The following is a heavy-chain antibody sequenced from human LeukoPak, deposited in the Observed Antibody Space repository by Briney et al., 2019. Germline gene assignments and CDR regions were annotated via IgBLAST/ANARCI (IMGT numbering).Heavy chain of an antibody. Sequence: GGSLRLSCAASGFTFSSYWMSWVRQAPGKGPEWVANIKQDGSEKYYVDSVKGRFTISRDNAKNSLYLQMNSLRAEDTALYYCARLSAYYYGSYFYYYMDVWGKGTTVTVSS. CDR3: ARLSAYYYGSYFYYYMDV. D-gene: IGHD3-10*01. CDR2: IKQDGSEK. V-gene: IGHV3-7*01. CDR1: GFTFSSYW. J-gene: IGHJ6*03.